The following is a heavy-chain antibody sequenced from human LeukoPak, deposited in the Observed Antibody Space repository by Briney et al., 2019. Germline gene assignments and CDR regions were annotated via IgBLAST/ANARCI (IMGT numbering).Heavy chain of an antibody. CDR2: INHSGST. V-gene: IGHV4-34*01. CDR3: ARERLLYRFSSKAANDAFDI. J-gene: IGHJ3*02. D-gene: IGHD3-3*01. Sequence: SETLSLTCAVYGGSFSGYYWSWIRQPPRKGLEWIGEINHSGSTNYNPSLKSRVTISVDASKNHFSLKLSSVTAADTAVYYCARERLLYRFSSKAANDAFDIWGQGTMVTVSS. CDR1: GGSFSGYY.